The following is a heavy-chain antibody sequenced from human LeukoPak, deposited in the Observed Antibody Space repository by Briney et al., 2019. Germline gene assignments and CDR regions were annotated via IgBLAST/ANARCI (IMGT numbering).Heavy chain of an antibody. CDR1: GGSLSGYY. Sequence: SETLSLTCAVYGGSLSGYYWSWIRQPPGKGLEWIGAINHSGNTNYNPSLKSRVTMSVDTSKNHFYLELISVTAADTAVYYCARQGSGSSYYYYTLPYWGQGTLVTVSS. CDR3: ARQGSGSSYYYYTLPY. D-gene: IGHD1-26*01. J-gene: IGHJ4*02. V-gene: IGHV4-34*01. CDR2: INHSGNT.